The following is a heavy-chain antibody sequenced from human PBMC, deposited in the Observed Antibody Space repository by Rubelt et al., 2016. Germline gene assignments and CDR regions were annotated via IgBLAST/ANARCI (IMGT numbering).Heavy chain of an antibody. V-gene: IGHV4-59*08. Sequence: SWIRQPPGKGLEWIGYIYYSGSTYYNPSLKSRVTISVDTSKNQFSLKLSSVTAADTAVYYCARVELRNYYYYMDVWGKGTTVTVSS. CDR3: ARVELRNYYYYMDV. J-gene: IGHJ6*03. D-gene: IGHD1-7*01. CDR2: IYYSGST.